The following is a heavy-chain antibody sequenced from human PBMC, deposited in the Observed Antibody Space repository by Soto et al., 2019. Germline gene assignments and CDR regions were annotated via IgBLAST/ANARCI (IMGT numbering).Heavy chain of an antibody. V-gene: IGHV3-30*18. CDR3: AKDNSFGDYILGYLDL. J-gene: IGHJ2*01. Sequence: GGSLRLSCAASGFTFRTYGMHWVRQAPGKGLEWVADISYDGSNKYYADSVKGRFTISRDDSKNIMYLQMDSLRAEDTAIYYCAKDNSFGDYILGYLDLWGRGTLVTVSS. D-gene: IGHD4-17*01. CDR1: GFTFRTYG. CDR2: ISYDGSNK.